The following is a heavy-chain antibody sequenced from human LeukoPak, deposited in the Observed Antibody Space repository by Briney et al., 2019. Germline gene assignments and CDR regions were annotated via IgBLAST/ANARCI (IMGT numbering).Heavy chain of an antibody. CDR3: ARVRAYCFSTICYKPGDY. CDR1: GFTFSSYW. D-gene: IGHD2-2*01. CDR2: INHDGSST. V-gene: IGHV3-74*01. J-gene: IGHJ4*02. Sequence: PGGSLRLSCAASGFTFSSYWMHWVRQAPGKGLVWVSRINHDGSSTYYADSAKGRFTISRDNAKNTLYLQINGLRAEDTAVYYCARVRAYCFSTICYKPGDYWGQGTLVTVSS.